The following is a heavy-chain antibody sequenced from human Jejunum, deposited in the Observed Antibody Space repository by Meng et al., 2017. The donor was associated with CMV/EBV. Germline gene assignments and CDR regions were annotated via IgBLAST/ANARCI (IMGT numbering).Heavy chain of an antibody. Sequence: IHLKGSGPKLVKHTQTLTPTCSFSGFSPSTSGEGVGWIRQPPGKALEWLALIYRGDDKRYSPSPNSRLTIAKDTSKNEVVLTLTNMGPIDTGTYYCAHFVGGYYPSRPDYWGQGTLVTVSS. CDR1: GFSPSTSGEG. D-gene: IGHD1-26*01. V-gene: IGHV2-5*02. J-gene: IGHJ4*02. CDR2: IYRGDDK. CDR3: AHFVGGYYPSRPDY.